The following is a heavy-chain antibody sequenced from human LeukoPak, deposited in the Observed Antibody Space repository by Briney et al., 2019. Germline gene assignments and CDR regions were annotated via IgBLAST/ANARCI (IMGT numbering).Heavy chain of an antibody. Sequence: PGGSLRLSCAASGFRFGDYWMTWARHIPGKGLEWVANIKQDGAEKHYAESVEGRFIIPRDNAKNSLYLEMDSLKDTAVYYCARVGAWDLQRVFEYWGQGTLVTVSS. CDR2: IKQDGAEK. CDR3: ARVGAWDLQRVFEY. V-gene: IGHV3-7*01. D-gene: IGHD1-26*01. J-gene: IGHJ4*02. CDR1: GFRFGDYW.